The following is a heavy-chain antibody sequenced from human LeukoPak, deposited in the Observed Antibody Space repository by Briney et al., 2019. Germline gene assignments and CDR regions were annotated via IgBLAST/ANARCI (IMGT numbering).Heavy chain of an antibody. Sequence: GGSPRLSCAASGFTFSSYEMKWVRQAPGKGLEWVSYISGSGSTIYYADSVKGRFTISRDNAKNSLYLQMNSLRAEDTAVYYCARSYYHGSGSYGFDYRGQGTLVTVSS. CDR2: ISGSGSTI. J-gene: IGHJ4*02. V-gene: IGHV3-48*03. D-gene: IGHD3-10*01. CDR1: GFTFSSYE. CDR3: ARSYYHGSGSYGFDY.